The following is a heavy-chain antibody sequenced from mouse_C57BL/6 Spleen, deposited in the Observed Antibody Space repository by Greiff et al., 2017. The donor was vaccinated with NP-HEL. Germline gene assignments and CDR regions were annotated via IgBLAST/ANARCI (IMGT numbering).Heavy chain of an antibody. CDR3: ARDRGVRGTDFDY. D-gene: IGHD2-1*01. Sequence: EVQLQESEGGLVQPGSSMKLSCTASGFTFSDYYMAWVRQVPEKGLEWVANINYDGSSTYYLDSLKSRFIISRDNAKNILYLQMSSLKSEDTATYYCARDRGVRGTDFDYWGQGTTLTVSS. J-gene: IGHJ2*01. CDR1: GFTFSDYY. CDR2: INYDGSST. V-gene: IGHV5-16*01.